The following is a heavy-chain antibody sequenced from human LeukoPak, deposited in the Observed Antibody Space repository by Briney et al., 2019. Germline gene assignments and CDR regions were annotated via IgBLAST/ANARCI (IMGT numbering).Heavy chain of an antibody. CDR1: GGSISSSSYY. Sequence: SETLSLTCTVSGGSISSSSYYWGWIRRPPGKGLEWIGSIYYSGSTYYNPSLKSRVTISVDTSKNQFSLKLSSVTAADTAVFYCARQGAQYYYDSSGYYPFDYWGQGTLVTVSS. J-gene: IGHJ4*02. CDR2: IYYSGST. D-gene: IGHD3-22*01. V-gene: IGHV4-39*01. CDR3: ARQGAQYYYDSSGYYPFDY.